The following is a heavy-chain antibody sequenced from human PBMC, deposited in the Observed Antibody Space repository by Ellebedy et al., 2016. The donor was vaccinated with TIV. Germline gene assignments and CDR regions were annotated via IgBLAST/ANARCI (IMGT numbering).Heavy chain of an antibody. CDR1: GYTFTSYY. CDR3: ARGGAGYSYAEEDAFDI. CDR2: INPSGGST. D-gene: IGHD5-18*01. V-gene: IGHV1-46*01. Sequence: ASVKVSCKASGYTFTSYYMHWVRQAPGQGLEWMGIINPSGGSTSYAQKFQGRVTMTRDTSTSTVYMELSGLRSEDTAVYYCARGGAGYSYAEEDAFDIWGQGTMVTVSS. J-gene: IGHJ3*02.